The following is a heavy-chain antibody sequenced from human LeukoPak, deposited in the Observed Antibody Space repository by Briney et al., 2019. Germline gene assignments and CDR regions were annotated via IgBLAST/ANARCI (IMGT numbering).Heavy chain of an antibody. Sequence: GESLKISCKGSGYSFTSYWIGWVRQMPGKGLEWMGIIYPGDSDTGYSPSFQGQVTISADKSISTAYLQWSSLKASDTAMYYCARRGKTYYYDSSGWSVNWFDPWGQGTLVTVSS. V-gene: IGHV5-51*01. J-gene: IGHJ5*02. CDR1: GYSFTSYW. D-gene: IGHD3-22*01. CDR3: ARRGKTYYYDSSGWSVNWFDP. CDR2: IYPGDSDT.